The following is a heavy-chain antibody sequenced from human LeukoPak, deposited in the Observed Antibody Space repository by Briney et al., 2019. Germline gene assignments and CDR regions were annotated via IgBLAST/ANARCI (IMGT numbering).Heavy chain of an antibody. Sequence: GASVKVSCTPSGYTFIDQYLHWVRQAPGRGLESLGWIDPDTGDTNYPQKFQGRVTMTRDTSISTAYMELNRLRSDDTAVYYCARAGHNSNSGGYDFWGLGTLVTVSS. J-gene: IGHJ4*02. V-gene: IGHV1-2*02. CDR2: IDPDTGDT. CDR3: ARAGHNSNSGGYDF. CDR1: GYTFIDQY. D-gene: IGHD3-22*01.